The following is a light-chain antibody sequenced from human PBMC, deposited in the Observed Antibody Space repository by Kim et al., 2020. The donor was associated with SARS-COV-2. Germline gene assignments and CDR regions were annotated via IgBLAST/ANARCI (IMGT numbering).Light chain of an antibody. J-gene: IGLJ3*02. CDR2: YDS. CDR1: NIGSYS. CDR3: QVWDSTIDHRVV. Sequence: SYELTQPPSVSVAPGKTASISCGGNNIGSYSVHWCQQKPGQAPVLVISYDSDRPSGIPERFSGSNSGNTATLTISRVEAGDEADYYCQVWDSTIDHRVVFGGGTKLTVL. V-gene: IGLV3-21*04.